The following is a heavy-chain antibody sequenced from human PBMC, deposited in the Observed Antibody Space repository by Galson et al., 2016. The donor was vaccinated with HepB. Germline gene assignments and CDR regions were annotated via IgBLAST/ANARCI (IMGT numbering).Heavy chain of an antibody. J-gene: IGHJ2*01. D-gene: IGHD4-23*01. CDR1: GYTFSGYA. CDR2: VHGGDGNT. V-gene: IGHV1-3*01. Sequence: GYTFSGYAMHWVRQAPGQRLAWMGWVHGGDGNTKYSQKFQGRVTITRDTSASTAYMELSSLRSEDTAVYYCARAPTAVVTDYWYYDLWGRGTLVTVSS. CDR3: ARAPTAVVTDYWYYDL.